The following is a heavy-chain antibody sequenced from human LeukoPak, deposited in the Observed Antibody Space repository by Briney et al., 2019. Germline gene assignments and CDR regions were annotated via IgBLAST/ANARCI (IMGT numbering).Heavy chain of an antibody. CDR2: ISWNSGSI. CDR3: AKDIKRGYYGSGSYRLPGDY. Sequence: GGSLRLSCAASGFTFDDYAMHWVRQAPGKGLEWVSGISWNSGSIGYADSVKGRFTISRDNAKNSLYLQMNSLRAEDTALYYCAKDIKRGYYGSGSYRLPGDYWGQGTLVTVSS. CDR1: GFTFDDYA. V-gene: IGHV3-9*01. J-gene: IGHJ4*02. D-gene: IGHD3-10*01.